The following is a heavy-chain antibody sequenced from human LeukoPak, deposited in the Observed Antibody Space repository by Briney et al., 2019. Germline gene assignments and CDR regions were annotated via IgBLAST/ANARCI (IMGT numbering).Heavy chain of an antibody. Sequence: SETLSLTCAVSGGSISSSNWWSWVRQPPGKGLEWIGEIYHSGSTNYNPSLKSRVTISVDKSKNQFSLKLSSVTAADTAVYYCAGYTVTTLDAFDIWGQGTMVTASS. J-gene: IGHJ3*02. CDR3: AGYTVTTLDAFDI. D-gene: IGHD4-17*01. CDR2: IYHSGST. CDR1: GGSISSSNW. V-gene: IGHV4-4*02.